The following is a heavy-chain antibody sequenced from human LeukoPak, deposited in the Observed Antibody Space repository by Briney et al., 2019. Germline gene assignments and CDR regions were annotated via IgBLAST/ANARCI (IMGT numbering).Heavy chain of an antibody. V-gene: IGHV3-48*01. Sequence: GGSLRLSCAASGFTFSSYSMYWVRQAPGKGLEWVSYISSSSSNIYYADSVKGRFTISRDNAKNSFYLQMNNLRAEDTGVYYCARDSAIVVLAYMDVWGKGTTVTVSS. CDR3: ARDSAIVVLAYMDV. CDR1: GFTFSSYS. J-gene: IGHJ6*03. CDR2: ISSSSSNI. D-gene: IGHD2-15*01.